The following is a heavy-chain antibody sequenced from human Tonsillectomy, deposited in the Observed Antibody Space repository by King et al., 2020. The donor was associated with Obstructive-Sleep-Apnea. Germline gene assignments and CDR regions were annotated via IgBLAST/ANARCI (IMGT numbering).Heavy chain of an antibody. CDR1: GDSVSSNSAV. CDR3: ARYLVSPRYHGRWYYYYGMDV. J-gene: IGHJ6*02. CDR2: TYYRSKWYS. Sequence: VQLQQSGPGLLKPSQTLSLTCAISGDSVSSNSAVWNWIRQSPSRGLEWLGRTYYRSKWYSDYAESVKSRITINSHTSKNQFSLQLNSVTPEDTAVYFCARYLVSPRYHGRWYYYYGMDVWGQGTTVTVSS. V-gene: IGHV6-1*01. D-gene: IGHD1-14*01.